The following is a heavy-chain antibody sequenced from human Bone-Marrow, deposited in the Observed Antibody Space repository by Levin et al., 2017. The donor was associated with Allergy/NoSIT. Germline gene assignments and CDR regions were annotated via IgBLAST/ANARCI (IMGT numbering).Heavy chain of an antibody. D-gene: IGHD3-22*01. Sequence: PSETLSLTCAVSGASISNSHWWTWVRQPPGKGLEWIGEIYHSGSTNYNPSLQSRVTISLDKSKNQFSLSLSSVTAADTAVYYCARDVLLYYDTSGPLWGTFDYWGQGTLVTVSS. CDR2: IYHSGST. CDR3: ARDVLLYYDTSGPLWGTFDY. V-gene: IGHV4-4*02. J-gene: IGHJ4*02. CDR1: GASISNSHW.